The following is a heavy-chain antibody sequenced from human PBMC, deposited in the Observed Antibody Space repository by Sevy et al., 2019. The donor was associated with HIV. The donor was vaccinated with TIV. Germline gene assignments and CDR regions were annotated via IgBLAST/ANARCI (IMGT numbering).Heavy chain of an antibody. V-gene: IGHV1-2*02. D-gene: IGHD2-8*01. Sequence: ASVKVSCKASGYTFTGYYMHWVRQAPGQGLEWMGWINPNSGGTNYAQKFQGRVTMTRDTSISTAYMELSRLRSDDTAVYYCARSYGYCTNGVCYITGSYGMDVWGQGTTVTVSS. J-gene: IGHJ6*02. CDR3: ARSYGYCTNGVCYITGSYGMDV. CDR2: INPNSGGT. CDR1: GYTFTGYY.